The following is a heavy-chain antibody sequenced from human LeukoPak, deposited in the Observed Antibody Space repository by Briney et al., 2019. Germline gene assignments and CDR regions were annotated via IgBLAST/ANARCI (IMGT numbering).Heavy chain of an antibody. Sequence: SGEPLKIPCKGPGYSFTSYWIGWVRQMPGKGLEWMGIIYPGDSDTRYSPSFQGQVTISADKSISTAYLQWSSLKASDTAMYCCGRLRGERMFDYWGQGTLVTVFS. CDR3: GRLRGERMFDY. CDR2: IYPGDSDT. CDR1: GYSFTSYW. J-gene: IGHJ4*02. V-gene: IGHV5-51*01. D-gene: IGHD1-1*01.